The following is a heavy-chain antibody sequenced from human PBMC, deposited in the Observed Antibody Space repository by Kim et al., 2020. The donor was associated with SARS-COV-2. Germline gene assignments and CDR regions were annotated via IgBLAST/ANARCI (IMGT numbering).Heavy chain of an antibody. CDR2: ISDSGVRT. Sequence: ISDSGVRTHAADSVKGRFTISRDNSMSTLFLQMNSLRAEDTAVYYCEASDYWGQGSLVTVSS. CDR3: EASDY. V-gene: IGHV3-23*01. J-gene: IGHJ4*02.